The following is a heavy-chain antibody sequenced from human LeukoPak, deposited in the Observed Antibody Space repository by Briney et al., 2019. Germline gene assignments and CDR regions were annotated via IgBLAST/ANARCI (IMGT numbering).Heavy chain of an antibody. V-gene: IGHV3-21*01. CDR3: ARDDILTGYFNDAFDI. Sequence: PGGSPRLSCAASGFTFSSYSMNWVRQAPGKGLEWVSSISSSSSYIYYADSVKGRFTISRDNAKNSLYLQMNSLRAEDTAVYYCARDDILTGYFNDAFDIWGQGTMVTVSS. J-gene: IGHJ3*02. CDR2: ISSSSSYI. D-gene: IGHD3-9*01. CDR1: GFTFSSYS.